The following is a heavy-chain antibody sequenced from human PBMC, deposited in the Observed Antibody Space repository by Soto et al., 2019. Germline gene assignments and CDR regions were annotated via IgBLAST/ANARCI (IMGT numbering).Heavy chain of an antibody. Sequence: PSETLSLTCAVYGGSFSGYYWSWIRQPPGKGLEWIGNIHGSGITNYNPSLKSRVSISVDTSKNHFSLKMSSVIAADTAVYYCAKDWAGGRWSRFDPWGQGTLVPVSS. CDR2: IHGSGIT. V-gene: IGHV4-59*01. J-gene: IGHJ5*02. CDR1: GGSFSGYY. CDR3: AKDWAGGRWSRFDP. D-gene: IGHD2-15*01.